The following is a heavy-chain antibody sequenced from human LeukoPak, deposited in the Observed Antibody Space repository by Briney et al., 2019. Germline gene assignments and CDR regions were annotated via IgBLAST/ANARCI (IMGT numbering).Heavy chain of an antibody. CDR2: IKEDGTEK. CDR3: ARTYGSGSSYRHFDS. V-gene: IGHV3-7*01. J-gene: IGHJ4*02. CDR1: GFTFSTSW. D-gene: IGHD3-10*01. Sequence: GGSLRLSCAASGFTFSTSWMTWVRQTPGKGLEWVANIKEDGTEKNYVDSVKGRFAISRNNTNNSLYLQMNGLRAEDTALYYCARTYGSGSSYRHFDSWGQGTLVTVSS.